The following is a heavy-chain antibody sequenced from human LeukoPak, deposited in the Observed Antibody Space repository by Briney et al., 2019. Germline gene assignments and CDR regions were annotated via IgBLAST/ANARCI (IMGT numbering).Heavy chain of an antibody. Sequence: GGSLRLSCAASGFTFSSYAMSWVRQAPGKGLEWVSAISGSGGSTYYADSVKGRFTISRDNAKNSLYLQMNSLRAEDTAVYYCARDLSRYSYGYGYWGQGTLVTVSS. D-gene: IGHD5-18*01. CDR1: GFTFSSYA. J-gene: IGHJ4*02. V-gene: IGHV3-23*01. CDR3: ARDLSRYSYGYGY. CDR2: ISGSGGST.